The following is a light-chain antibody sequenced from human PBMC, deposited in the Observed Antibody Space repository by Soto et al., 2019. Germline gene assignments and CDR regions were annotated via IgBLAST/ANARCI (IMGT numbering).Light chain of an antibody. J-gene: IGLJ1*01. Sequence: QSVLTQPPSASGSPGQSVTISCTGTSSDIGVYNRVSWYQQPPGTAPKLMIYEVSTRPSGVPDRFSGSKSGNTASLTISGLQAEDEADYYCSLYRSSTTLVFGTGTKVTVL. V-gene: IGLV2-18*01. CDR2: EVS. CDR1: SSDIGVYNR. CDR3: SLYRSSTTLV.